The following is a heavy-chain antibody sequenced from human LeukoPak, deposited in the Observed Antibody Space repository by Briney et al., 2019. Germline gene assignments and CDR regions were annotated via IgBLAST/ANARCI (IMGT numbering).Heavy chain of an antibody. CDR2: IIPIFGTA. CDR1: GGTFSSYA. D-gene: IGHD2-15*01. J-gene: IGHJ5*02. CDR3: AREGRYCSGGSCLNWFDP. V-gene: IGHV1-69*05. Sequence: EASVKVSCKASGGTFSSYAISWVRQAPGQGLEWMGRIIPIFGTANYAQKFQGRVTITTGESTSTAYMELSSLRSEDTAGYYCAREGRYCSGGSCLNWFDPWGQGTLVTVSS.